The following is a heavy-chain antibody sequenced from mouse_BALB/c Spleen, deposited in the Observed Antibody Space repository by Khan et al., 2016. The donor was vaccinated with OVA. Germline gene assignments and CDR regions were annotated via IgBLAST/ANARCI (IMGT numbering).Heavy chain of an antibody. Sequence: VQLKQSGPGLVRPSQSLSLTCTVTGYSIASDYAWNWIRQFPGNKLEWMGFISYSGNTNYNPSLKSRISITRDTSKNQFFLQLNSVTTEDTARYYCAKVYGGDFDYWGQGNAVTGSS. V-gene: IGHV3-2*02. J-gene: IGHJ2*01. D-gene: IGHD1-1*01. CDR2: ISYSGNT. CDR3: AKVYGGDFDY. CDR1: GYSIASDYA.